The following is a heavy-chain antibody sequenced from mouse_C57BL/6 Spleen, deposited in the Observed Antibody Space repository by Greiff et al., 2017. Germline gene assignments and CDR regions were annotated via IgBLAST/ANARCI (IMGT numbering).Heavy chain of an antibody. Sequence: VKLMESGAELVKPGASVKLSCTASGYTFTEYTIHWVKQRSGQGLEWIGWFYPGSGSIKYNEKFKDKATLTADKSSSTVYMELSRLTSEDSAVYFCARHDYYGSSFDYWGQGTTLTVSS. J-gene: IGHJ2*01. CDR2: FYPGSGSI. V-gene: IGHV1-62-2*01. CDR1: GYTFTEYT. CDR3: ARHDYYGSSFDY. D-gene: IGHD1-1*01.